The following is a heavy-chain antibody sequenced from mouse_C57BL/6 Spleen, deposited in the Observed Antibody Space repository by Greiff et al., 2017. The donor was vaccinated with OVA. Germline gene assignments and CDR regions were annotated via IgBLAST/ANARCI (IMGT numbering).Heavy chain of an antibody. CDR1: GYSITSGYY. J-gene: IGHJ2*01. Sequence: ESGPGLVKPSQSLSLTCSVTGYSITSGYYWNWIRQFPGNKLEWMGYISYDGSNNYNPSLKNRISITRDTSKNQFFLKLNSVTTEDTATYYCARDRRWSYYFDYWGQGTTLTVSS. D-gene: IGHD2-3*01. CDR2: ISYDGSN. CDR3: ARDRRWSYYFDY. V-gene: IGHV3-6*01.